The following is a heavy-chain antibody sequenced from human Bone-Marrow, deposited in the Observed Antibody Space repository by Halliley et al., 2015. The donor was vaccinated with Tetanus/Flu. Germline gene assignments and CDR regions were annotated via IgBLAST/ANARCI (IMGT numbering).Heavy chain of an antibody. CDR1: GDSVTNYY. V-gene: IGHV4-59*02. CDR3: ARVRIHGDIAGVVAAPPREVWFDP. Sequence: GLVKPSETLALSCTVSGDSVTNYYWSWIRQPPGKGLEWIGYIYHSGVTHYNPSLKSRVTMSVDTSKNQFSLQLTSVTAADTATYYCARVRIHGDIAGVVAAPPREVWFDPWGQGTLVTVSS. CDR2: IYHSGVT. J-gene: IGHJ5*02. D-gene: IGHD2-15*01.